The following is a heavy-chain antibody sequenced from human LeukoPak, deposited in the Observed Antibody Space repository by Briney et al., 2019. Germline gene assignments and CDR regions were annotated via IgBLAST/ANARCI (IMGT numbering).Heavy chain of an antibody. D-gene: IGHD3-16*02. J-gene: IGHJ3*02. Sequence: PSETLALTCAVYGGSFSGYYWSWIRKPPGKGLEWIGEINHSGSTNYNPSLKSRVTISVDTSKNQFSLKLSAVTAADTAVYSSARSRPYYDYVWGSYRRNVFDIWGQGTMVTVSS. CDR1: GGSFSGYY. CDR3: ARSRPYYDYVWGSYRRNVFDI. V-gene: IGHV4-34*01. CDR2: INHSGST.